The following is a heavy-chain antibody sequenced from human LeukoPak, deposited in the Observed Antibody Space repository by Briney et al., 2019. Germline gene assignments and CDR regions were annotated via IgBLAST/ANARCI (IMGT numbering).Heavy chain of an antibody. V-gene: IGHV3-21*01. CDR1: GFTFSSYS. D-gene: IGHD2-15*01. J-gene: IGHJ5*01. CDR3: ARGALDAATPFDS. Sequence: PGGSLRLSCAASGFTFSSYSMNWVRQAPGKGLEWVSSISSSSSYIYYADSLKGRFTISRDNAKKSVYLQMNSLRAEDTAVYYCARGALDAATPFDSWGQGTLVTVSS. CDR2: ISSSSSYI.